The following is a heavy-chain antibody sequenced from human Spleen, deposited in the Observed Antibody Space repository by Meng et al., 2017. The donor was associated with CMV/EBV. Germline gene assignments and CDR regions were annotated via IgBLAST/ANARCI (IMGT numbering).Heavy chain of an antibody. Sequence: GGSLRLSCVASGFDFFKYGMHWVRQTPGKGLEWVAFVRDGDTNKYYADSVKGRFTITRDNYNNVLFLQLTNLRADDTGVYYCAKDAHCSSSLCYYTGTYSYALDVWGQGTTVTVSS. CDR1: GFDFFKYG. V-gene: IGHV3-30*02. D-gene: IGHD2-2*01. CDR3: AKDAHCSSSLCYYTGTYSYALDV. J-gene: IGHJ6*02. CDR2: VRDGDTNK.